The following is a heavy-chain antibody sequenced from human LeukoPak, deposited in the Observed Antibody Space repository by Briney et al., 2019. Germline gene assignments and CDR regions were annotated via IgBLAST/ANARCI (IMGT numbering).Heavy chain of an antibody. CDR1: GFTFSSYS. J-gene: IGHJ4*02. Sequence: GGSLRLSCAASGFTFSSYSMNRVRQAPGKGLEWVSSISSSSSYIYYADSVKGRFTISRDNAKNSLYLQMNSLRAEDTAVYYCARAWGIVGASNYWGQGTLVTVSS. CDR3: ARAWGIVGASNY. D-gene: IGHD1-26*01. V-gene: IGHV3-21*01. CDR2: ISSSSSYI.